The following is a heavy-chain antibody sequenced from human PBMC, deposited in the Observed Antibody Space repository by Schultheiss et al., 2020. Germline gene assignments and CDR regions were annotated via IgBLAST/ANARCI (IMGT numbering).Heavy chain of an antibody. CDR1: GGSISSSNW. D-gene: IGHD3-10*01. Sequence: SATLSLTCAVSGGSISSSNWWSWVRQPPGKGLEWIGEIYHSGSTNYNPSLKSRVTISVDTSKNQFSLKLSSVTAEDTAVYYCARERSHYYYYYGMDVWGQGTTVTV. CDR2: IYHSGST. J-gene: IGHJ6*02. V-gene: IGHV4-4*02. CDR3: ARERSHYYYYYGMDV.